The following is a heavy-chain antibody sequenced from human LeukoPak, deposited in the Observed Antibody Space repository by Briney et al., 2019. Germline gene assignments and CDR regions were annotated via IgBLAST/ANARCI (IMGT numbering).Heavy chain of an antibody. CDR1: GFTFSSYS. V-gene: IGHV3-21*01. Sequence: GGSLRLSCAASGFTFSSYSMNWVRQAPGKGLEWVSLISSSSSYIYYADSVKGRFTISRDNAKNSLYLQTNSLRAEDTAVYYCAGRGRDFDYWGQGTLVTVSS. J-gene: IGHJ4*02. CDR2: ISSSSSYI. D-gene: IGHD3-16*01. CDR3: AGRGRDFDY.